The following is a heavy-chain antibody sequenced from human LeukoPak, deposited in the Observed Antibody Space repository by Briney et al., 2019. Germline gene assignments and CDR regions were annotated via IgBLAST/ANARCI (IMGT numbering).Heavy chain of an antibody. Sequence: GGSLRLSCAASGFTFDDYAMHWVRQAPGKGLEWVSGISWNSGSIGYADSVKGRFTISRDNAKNSLYLQMNSLRAEDTALYYCAKDLYGDYEYWYFDLWGRGTLVTVSS. CDR1: GFTFDDYA. J-gene: IGHJ2*01. CDR3: AKDLYGDYEYWYFDL. V-gene: IGHV3-9*01. D-gene: IGHD4-17*01. CDR2: ISWNSGSI.